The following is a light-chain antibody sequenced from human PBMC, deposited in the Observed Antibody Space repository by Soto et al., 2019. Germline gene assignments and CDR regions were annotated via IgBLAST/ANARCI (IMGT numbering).Light chain of an antibody. J-gene: IGKJ3*01. Sequence: DIQMTQSPSSLSASVGDRVTITCLASHDIGNYLNWYQQKPGKAPKLLIYYASNLETGVSSRFSGSGSGTDFTFTISSLQPEDIATYFCQQYENLPRFIFGPGTKVDTK. CDR3: QQYENLPRFI. V-gene: IGKV1-33*01. CDR2: YAS. CDR1: HDIGNY.